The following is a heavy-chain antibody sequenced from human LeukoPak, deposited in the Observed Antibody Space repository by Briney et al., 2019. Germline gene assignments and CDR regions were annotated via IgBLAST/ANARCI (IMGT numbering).Heavy chain of an antibody. J-gene: IGHJ3*02. CDR2: ISNSGTT. D-gene: IGHD2-21*02. CDR1: GDSVTSGGYF. Sequence: SQTLSLTCTVTGDSVTSGGYFWTWIRQHPGKGLEWIGYISNSGTTSYNPSLKSRVSISVDTSNNQFSLRLSSVTAADTAVYYCARDVVVTSSPDAFDIWGQGTMVTVSS. V-gene: IGHV4-31*03. CDR3: ARDVVVTSSPDAFDI.